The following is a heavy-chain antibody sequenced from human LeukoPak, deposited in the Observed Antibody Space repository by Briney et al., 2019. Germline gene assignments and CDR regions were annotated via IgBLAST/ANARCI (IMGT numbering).Heavy chain of an antibody. CDR1: GFTFSSYW. J-gene: IGHJ6*03. V-gene: IGHV3-7*01. CDR2: IKQDGSEK. CDR3: ARDQGYYGSGRHPLYYYYYYYMDV. Sequence: GGSLRLSCAASGFTFSSYWMSWVRQAPGKGLEWVANIKQDGSEKYYVDSVKGRFTISRDNAKNSLYLQMNSLRAEDTAVYYCARDQGYYGSGRHPLYYYYYYYMDVWGKGTTVTISS. D-gene: IGHD3-10*01.